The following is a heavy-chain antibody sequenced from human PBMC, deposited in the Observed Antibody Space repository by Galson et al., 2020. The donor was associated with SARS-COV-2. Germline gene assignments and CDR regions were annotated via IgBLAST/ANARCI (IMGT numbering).Heavy chain of an antibody. V-gene: IGHV3-21*04. CDR1: GFTFNTYA. CDR3: ARDKHCPNGICRLYGVDV. D-gene: IGHD2-8*01. CDR2: ISASTSYK. Sequence: GESLKISCAASGFTFNTYAMSWVRQAPGKGPEWVSVISASTSYKYYANSVKGRFTISRDNAKGSLFLQMNSLRAEDTAVYYCARDKHCPNGICRLYGVDVCGDGTSVIV. J-gene: IGHJ6*02.